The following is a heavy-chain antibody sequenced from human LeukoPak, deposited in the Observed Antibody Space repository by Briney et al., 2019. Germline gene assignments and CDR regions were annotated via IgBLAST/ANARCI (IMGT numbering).Heavy chain of an antibody. Sequence: PGGSLRLSCTASGFTFGNYALSWFRQAPGKGLEWVAFIRSKTYRGTTEYAASVKGRFTISRDDSKSIAYLQMNSLKTEDTAVYYCARANSFDSSGYSFDYWGQGTLVTVSS. D-gene: IGHD3-22*01. CDR2: IRSKTYRGTT. V-gene: IGHV3-49*03. CDR3: ARANSFDSSGYSFDY. J-gene: IGHJ4*02. CDR1: GFTFGNYA.